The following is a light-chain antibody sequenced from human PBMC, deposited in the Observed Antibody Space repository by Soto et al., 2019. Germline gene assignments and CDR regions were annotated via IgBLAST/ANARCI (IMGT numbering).Light chain of an antibody. J-gene: IGLJ1*01. CDR3: YSFTTSSTYV. CDR2: EVS. V-gene: IGLV2-18*02. CDR1: NSDVGSYNH. Sequence: QSVLTQPPSVSGSPGQSVAISCSGTNSDVGSYNHVSWYQQAPGTAPKVMIYEVSNRPSGVPDRFSGSKSGNTASLTISGLQPEDEADYYCYSFTTSSTYVFGTGTKVTVL.